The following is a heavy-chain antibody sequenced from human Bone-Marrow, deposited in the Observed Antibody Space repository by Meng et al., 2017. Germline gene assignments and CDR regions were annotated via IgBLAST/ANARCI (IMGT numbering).Heavy chain of an antibody. D-gene: IGHD4-17*01. CDR3: ARDRTTVTTVDGMDV. CDR1: GFTFSSYA. Sequence: GGSLRLSCAASGFTFSSYAMHWVRQAPGKGLEWVAVISYDGSNKYYADSVKGRFTISRDNSKNTLYLQMNSLRAEDTAVYYCARDRTTVTTVDGMDVWGQGTTVTVSS. CDR2: ISYDGSNK. V-gene: IGHV3-30*04. J-gene: IGHJ6*02.